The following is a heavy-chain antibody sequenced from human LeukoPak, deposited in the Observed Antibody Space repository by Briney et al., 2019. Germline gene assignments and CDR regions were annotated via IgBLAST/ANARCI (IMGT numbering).Heavy chain of an antibody. Sequence: ASVKVSCKACGYTFTGYYLHWVRQAPGQGLEWMGWINPNSGGTNYAQNFQGRVTMTRDTSISTAYMELSRLRSDDTAVYYCVTDSSGYYQLRYYFDYWGQGTLVTVSS. J-gene: IGHJ4*02. CDR1: GYTFTGYY. CDR3: VTDSSGYYQLRYYFDY. D-gene: IGHD3-22*01. CDR2: INPNSGGT. V-gene: IGHV1-2*02.